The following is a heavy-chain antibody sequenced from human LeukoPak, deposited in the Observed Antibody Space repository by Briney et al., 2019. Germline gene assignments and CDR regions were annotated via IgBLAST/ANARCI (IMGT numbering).Heavy chain of an antibody. D-gene: IGHD4-17*01. V-gene: IGHV4-31*03. J-gene: IGHJ6*02. Sequence: SQTLSLTCTVSGGSISSGGYYWSWIRQHPGKGLEWIGYIYYSGSTYYNPSLKSRVTISVDTSKNQFSLKLSSVTAADTAVYYCVRDRRDYGDPISYGMDVWGQGTTVTVSS. CDR3: VRDRRDYGDPISYGMDV. CDR1: GGSISSGGYY. CDR2: IYYSGST.